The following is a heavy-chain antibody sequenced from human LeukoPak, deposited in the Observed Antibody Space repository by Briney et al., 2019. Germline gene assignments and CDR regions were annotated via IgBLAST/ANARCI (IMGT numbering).Heavy chain of an antibody. V-gene: IGHV3-74*01. CDR2: MTRDGTST. J-gene: IGHJ4*02. CDR1: GFIFSSYW. CDR3: ARSLGATGEYYFDY. D-gene: IGHD1-26*01. Sequence: PGGSLRLSCASSGFIFSSYWMHWVRQAPGKGLVWVSRMTRDGTSTAYADSVKGRFTISRDNAKNSLYLQMNSLRAEDTAVYYCARSLGATGEYYFDYWGQGTLVTVSS.